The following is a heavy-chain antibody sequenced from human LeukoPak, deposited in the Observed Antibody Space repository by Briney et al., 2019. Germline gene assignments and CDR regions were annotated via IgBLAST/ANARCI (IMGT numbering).Heavy chain of an antibody. CDR3: ARHRERDYYGSGTYGSPFDY. Sequence: SETLSLTCTVSGGSISYYYWNWIRRPPGKGLEWIGYMYDSGSTNYNPSLKSRVTISVDKSKSQFSLKLSSVTAADTAVYYCARHRERDYYGSGTYGSPFDYWGQGTLVTVSS. CDR2: MYDSGST. D-gene: IGHD3-10*01. V-gene: IGHV4-59*08. J-gene: IGHJ4*02. CDR1: GGSISYYY.